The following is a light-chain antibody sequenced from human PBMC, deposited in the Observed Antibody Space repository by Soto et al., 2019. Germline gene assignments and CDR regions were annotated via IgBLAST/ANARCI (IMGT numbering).Light chain of an antibody. CDR3: QQRQYGPPIT. Sequence: VCTQSPATLSLSPGESSTLSYRAIQSVSSYLAWYQKKPGQAPRLVIYDATNRATGIPARFGGSGSGTDFTLTISSLEPEDFAVYYCQQRQYGPPITFGQGTRLEIK. J-gene: IGKJ5*01. CDR1: QSVSSY. V-gene: IGKV3-11*01. CDR2: DAT.